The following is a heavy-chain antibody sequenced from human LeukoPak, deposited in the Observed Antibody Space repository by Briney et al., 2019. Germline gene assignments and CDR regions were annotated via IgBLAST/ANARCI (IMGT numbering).Heavy chain of an antibody. V-gene: IGHV4-34*01. CDR2: INHSGST. J-gene: IGHJ4*02. D-gene: IGHD4-23*01. CDR3: ARASDYGGNRIDY. CDR1: GGSFSGYY. Sequence: SETLSLTCAVYGGSFSGYYWSWIRQPPGQGLEWIGEINHSGSTNYNPSLKSRVTISVDTSKNQFSLKLSSVTAADTAVYYCARASDYGGNRIDYWGQGTLVTVSS.